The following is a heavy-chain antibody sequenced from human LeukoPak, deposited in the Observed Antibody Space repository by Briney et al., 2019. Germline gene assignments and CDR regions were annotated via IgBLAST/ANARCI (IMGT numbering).Heavy chain of an antibody. V-gene: IGHV3-11*03. CDR2: ISGTSTYT. CDR3: VRRLYYSFRS. CDR1: GLTFSDYY. Sequence: PGGSLRLSRAASGLTFSDYYMSWIRQAPGKGLEWVSYISGTSTYTKYADSVKGRFTISRDNARNSLYLQMNSLRAEDTAVYYCVRRLYYSFRSWGQGTLVTVSS. J-gene: IGHJ4*02. D-gene: IGHD3-22*01.